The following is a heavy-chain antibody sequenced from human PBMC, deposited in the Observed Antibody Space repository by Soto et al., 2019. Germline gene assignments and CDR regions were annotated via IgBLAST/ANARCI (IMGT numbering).Heavy chain of an antibody. CDR2: ISGSGGST. CDR1: SFTFNMSA. V-gene: IGHV3-23*01. CDR3: AKEKNFWSGTKAFVS. Sequence: EVHMLESGGGLVQPGGSLRLSCAVSSFTFNMSAMSWVRQAPGKGLEWVSGISGSGGSTYYTDSVKGRFTISRNNTKNSLFLQMDRLGAEDPAVYYCAKEKNFWSGTKAFVSWGQGTLVTVSS. D-gene: IGHD3-3*01. J-gene: IGHJ5*01.